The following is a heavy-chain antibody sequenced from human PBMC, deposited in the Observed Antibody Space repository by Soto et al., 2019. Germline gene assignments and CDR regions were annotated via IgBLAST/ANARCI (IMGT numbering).Heavy chain of an antibody. Sequence: SETLSLTCSVSGGSISRGGYYWSWIRQHPGKGLEWIGYIHYSGSTYYNPSLKSRVTISVDTSKNQFSLKLSSVTAADTALYYCASGLRASYYFDYWGQGTLVTVS. CDR3: ASGLRASYYFDY. CDR2: IHYSGST. D-gene: IGHD2-21*02. CDR1: GGSISRGGYY. V-gene: IGHV4-31*03. J-gene: IGHJ4*02.